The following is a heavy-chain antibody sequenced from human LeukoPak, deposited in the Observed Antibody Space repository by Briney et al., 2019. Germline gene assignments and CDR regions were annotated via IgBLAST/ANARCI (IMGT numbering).Heavy chain of an antibody. CDR1: GFTFSSYS. J-gene: IGHJ4*02. V-gene: IGHV3-23*01. CDR2: ISGSGGST. D-gene: IGHD3-10*01. Sequence: PGGSLRLSCAASGFTFSSYSMNWVRQAPGKGLEWVSAISGSGGSTYYADSVKGRFTISRDNSKNTLYLQMGSLRAEDMAVYYCARAPRAYYYGSGSYPGSLSPSPFDYWGQGTLVTVSS. CDR3: ARAPRAYYYGSGSYPGSLSPSPFDY.